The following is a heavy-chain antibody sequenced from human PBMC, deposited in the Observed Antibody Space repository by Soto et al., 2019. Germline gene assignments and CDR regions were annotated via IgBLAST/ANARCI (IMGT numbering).Heavy chain of an antibody. Sequence: SQTLSLTCAISGDSVSRNSAAWNWIRQSPSRGLEWLGRTYYRSKWYNDYAVSVKSRITINPDTSKNQFSLQLNSVTPEDTAVYYCARGVEYSSGPDYYYYYGMDVWGQGTTVTVSS. D-gene: IGHD6-19*01. CDR1: GDSVSRNSAA. CDR3: ARGVEYSSGPDYYYYYGMDV. V-gene: IGHV6-1*01. J-gene: IGHJ6*02. CDR2: TYYRSKWYN.